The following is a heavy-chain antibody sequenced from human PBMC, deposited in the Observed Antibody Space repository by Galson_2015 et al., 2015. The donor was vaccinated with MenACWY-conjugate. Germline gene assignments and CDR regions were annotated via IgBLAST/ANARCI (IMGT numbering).Heavy chain of an antibody. D-gene: IGHD2-2*01. CDR1: GASINSSSFY. CDR3: ARVVPASLFDS. V-gene: IGHV4-39*07. Sequence: ETLSLTCTVSGASINSSSFYWGWIRQAPGKGPEWIGSIYYSGSTYYNPSLKSRVTISVDTSKNQFSLKLTSVTAADTAVYYCARVVPASLFDSWGQETLVTVSS. CDR2: IYYSGST. J-gene: IGHJ4*02.